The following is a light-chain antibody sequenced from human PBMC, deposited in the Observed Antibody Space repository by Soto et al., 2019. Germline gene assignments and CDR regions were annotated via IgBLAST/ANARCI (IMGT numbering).Light chain of an antibody. CDR3: NSYTTSSTLV. Sequence: QSALTQPASVSGSPGQSITISCTGTSSDVGGYNYVSWYRQQSGKAPKLMIHEVSNRPSGVSNRFSGSKSGNTASLTISGLQAEDEADYYCNSYTTSSTLVFGTGTKVTVL. CDR1: SSDVGGYNY. CDR2: EVS. V-gene: IGLV2-14*01. J-gene: IGLJ1*01.